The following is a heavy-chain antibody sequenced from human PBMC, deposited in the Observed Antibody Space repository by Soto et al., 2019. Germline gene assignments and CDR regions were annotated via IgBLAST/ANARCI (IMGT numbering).Heavy chain of an antibody. CDR2: IYYSGST. CDR1: GGSISSGDYY. D-gene: IGHD4-17*01. Sequence: SETLSLTCTVSGGSISSGDYYWSRIRQPPGKGLEWIGYIYYSGSTYYNPSLKSRVTISVDTSKNQCSLKLSSVTAADTAVYYFARGGSDYGDYRWLDPWGQGTLVTVSS. J-gene: IGHJ5*02. CDR3: ARGGSDYGDYRWLDP. V-gene: IGHV4-30-4*01.